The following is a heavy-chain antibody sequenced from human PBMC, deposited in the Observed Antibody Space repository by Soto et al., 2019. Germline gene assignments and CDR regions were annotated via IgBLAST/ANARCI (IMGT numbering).Heavy chain of an antibody. CDR3: ARGGRAVFGYYSGRDX. D-gene: IGHD3-16*01. J-gene: IGHJ6*01. CDR1: GGTFSSYA. Sequence: SLKVSCKSSGGTFSSYAISWVRQAPGQGLEWMGGIIPIFGTANYAQKFQGRVTITADESTSTAYMELSSLRSEDTAVYYCARGGRAVFGYYSGRDXLGQGPRVP. CDR2: IIPIFGTA. V-gene: IGHV1-69*13.